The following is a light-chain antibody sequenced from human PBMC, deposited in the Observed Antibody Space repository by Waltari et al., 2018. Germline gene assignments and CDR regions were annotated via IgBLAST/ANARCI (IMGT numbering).Light chain of an antibody. V-gene: IGLV2-8*01. J-gene: IGLJ3*02. Sequence: QSVLTQPPSEPGSLGQSVTISCPGARSNVGVYNFVSWYQQHPGKAPKLIIYEVNQRPSGVPDRFSGSKSGNTASLTVSGLLAEDEADYYCTSYAGKNILVFGGGTNLTVL. CDR1: RSNVGVYNF. CDR2: EVN. CDR3: TSYAGKNILV.